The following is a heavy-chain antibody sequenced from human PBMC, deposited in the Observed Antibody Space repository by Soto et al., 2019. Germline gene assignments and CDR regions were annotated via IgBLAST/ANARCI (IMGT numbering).Heavy chain of an antibody. J-gene: IGHJ5*02. CDR3: ARSRVVIPFEP. D-gene: IGHD3-3*01. CDR2: INHSGST. Sequence: QVQLQQCGAGLLKPAETLSLTCAVYGGSFSGYYWCWIRQPPGKGLEWLGEINHSGSTNYNPSLKSRVTISIDTSKNQFSLKLSSVTAADTAVYYCARSRVVIPFEPWGQGTLVTVSS. V-gene: IGHV4-34*01. CDR1: GGSFSGYY.